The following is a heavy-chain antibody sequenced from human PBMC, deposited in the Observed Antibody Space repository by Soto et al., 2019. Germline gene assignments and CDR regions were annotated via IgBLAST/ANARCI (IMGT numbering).Heavy chain of an antibody. CDR2: IYYSGST. D-gene: IGHD6-13*01. V-gene: IGHV4-39*01. J-gene: IGHJ1*01. CDR3: ARAKLSIAAAGPEYFQH. CDR1: GGSISSSSYY. Sequence: QLQLQESGPGLVKPSETLSLTCTVSGGSISSSSYYWGWIRQPPGKGLEWIGSIYYSGSTYYNQSLKSRVTISVDTSMNQFSRKLSSVTAADTAVYYCARAKLSIAAAGPEYFQHWGQGTLVTVSS.